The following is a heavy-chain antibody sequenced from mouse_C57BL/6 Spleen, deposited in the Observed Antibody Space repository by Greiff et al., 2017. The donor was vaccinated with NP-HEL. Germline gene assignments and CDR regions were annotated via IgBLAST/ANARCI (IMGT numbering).Heavy chain of an antibody. J-gene: IGHJ4*01. D-gene: IGHD3-2*02. V-gene: IGHV3-3*01. Sequence: EVQRVESGPSLVRPSQTLSLTCTVTGFSINSDCYWIWIRQFPGNKLEYIGYTFYSGITYYNPSLESRTYITRDTSKNQFSLKLSAVTTEDTATYYCARYSGNAMDYWGQGTSVTVSS. CDR3: ARYSGNAMDY. CDR2: TFYSGIT. CDR1: GFSINSDCY.